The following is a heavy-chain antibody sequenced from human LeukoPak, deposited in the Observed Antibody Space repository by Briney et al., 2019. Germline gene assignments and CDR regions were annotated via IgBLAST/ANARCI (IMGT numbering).Heavy chain of an antibody. Sequence: PGGSLRLSCAVSGFTVSSNYMSWVRQAPGKGLEWVSVIHSGGSTYYADSVKGRFTISRDDSKNTLYLQISSLRADDTAVYYCARVGWSVPAARGFDFWGQGTLVTVSS. J-gene: IGHJ4*02. V-gene: IGHV3-53*01. CDR2: IHSGGST. CDR3: ARVGWSVPAARGFDF. CDR1: GFTVSSNY. D-gene: IGHD2-2*01.